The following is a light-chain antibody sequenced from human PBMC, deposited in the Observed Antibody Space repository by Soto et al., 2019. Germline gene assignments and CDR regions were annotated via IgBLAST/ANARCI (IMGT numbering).Light chain of an antibody. CDR3: QQYHVFSWT. CDR1: QTIITW. J-gene: IGKJ1*01. Sequence: DIQLTQSPSTLSASVGDRVTITCRASQTIITWLAWYQQKPGKAPKLLISKASSLESGVPSRFSGSGSGTDFTLTINGLQPDDSATYYCQQYHVFSWTFGQGTKVEVE. CDR2: KAS. V-gene: IGKV1-5*03.